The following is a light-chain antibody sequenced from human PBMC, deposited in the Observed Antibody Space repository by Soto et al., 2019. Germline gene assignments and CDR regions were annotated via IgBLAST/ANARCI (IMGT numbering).Light chain of an antibody. CDR2: EVS. J-gene: IGLJ1*01. CDR3: SAYTSRLTLYV. Sequence: QSALTQPASVSGSPGQSITISCTGTSSDVGTYNYVSWYQQHSGKAPKLMIYEVSNRPSGVSNRFSGSKSGNTASLTISGLQAEDAADYYCSAYTSRLTLYVFGSGTKLTVL. V-gene: IGLV2-14*01. CDR1: SSDVGTYNY.